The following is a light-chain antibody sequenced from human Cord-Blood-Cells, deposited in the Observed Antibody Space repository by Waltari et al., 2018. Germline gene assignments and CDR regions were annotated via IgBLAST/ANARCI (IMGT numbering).Light chain of an antibody. CDR3: AAWDDSLSGWV. CDR2: RNN. J-gene: IGLJ3*02. Sequence: QSVLTQPPSASGTPGQRVTISCSGSSSNIGSNYVYWYHQLPGTAPKLRIYRNNQRPSGVPDRFSGSNSGTSASLAISGLRSEDEADYYCAAWDDSLSGWVFGGGTKLTVL. CDR1: SSNIGSNY. V-gene: IGLV1-47*01.